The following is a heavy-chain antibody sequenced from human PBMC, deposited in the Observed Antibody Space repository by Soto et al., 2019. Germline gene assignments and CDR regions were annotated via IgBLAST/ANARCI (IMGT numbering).Heavy chain of an antibody. D-gene: IGHD6-19*01. CDR2: ISTYSTNT. CDR1: GYTFSSSG. V-gene: IGHV1-18*01. Sequence: ASVKVSCKASGYTFSSSGINWVRQAPGQGLEWMGWISTYSTNTNFAQKFQGRVTMTTDTSTSTAYLELRSLRSDDTAVYYCERGGSSGPVEYWGQGTLVTVSS. CDR3: ERGGSSGPVEY. J-gene: IGHJ4*02.